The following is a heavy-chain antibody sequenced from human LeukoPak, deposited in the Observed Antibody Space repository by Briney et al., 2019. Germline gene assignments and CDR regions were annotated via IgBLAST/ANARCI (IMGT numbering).Heavy chain of an antibody. Sequence: SETLSLTCTVSGGSISSSYYYWGWIRQPPGKGLEWIGSIYYDGSTYYNPSLKSRVTISVDTSKNQFSLKLRSVTAADTAVFYCAATPWELPPGGVFDPWGQGTLVAVSS. J-gene: IGHJ5*02. CDR2: IYYDGST. V-gene: IGHV4-39*01. CDR3: AATPWELPPGGVFDP. D-gene: IGHD1-26*01. CDR1: GGSISSSYYY.